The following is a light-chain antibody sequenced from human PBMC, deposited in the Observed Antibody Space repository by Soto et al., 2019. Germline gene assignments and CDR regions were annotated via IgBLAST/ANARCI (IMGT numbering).Light chain of an antibody. Sequence: DIQMTQSPSSLSASVGDRVTITCRASQYIGDFLNWYQQTPGKAPKLLIFGASNLHIGVPSRFSGSGSGTEFTLTINNLQREDFATYYCQESFFTLGTFGRGTRLEI. CDR3: QESFFTLGT. CDR2: GAS. V-gene: IGKV1-39*01. CDR1: QYIGDF. J-gene: IGKJ5*01.